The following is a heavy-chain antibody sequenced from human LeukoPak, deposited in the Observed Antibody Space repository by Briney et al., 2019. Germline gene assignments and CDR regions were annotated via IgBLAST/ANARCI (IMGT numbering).Heavy chain of an antibody. CDR3: ARIDTSGYNGYSFDY. D-gene: IGHD3-22*01. CDR1: GGSISSYY. Sequence: SETLSLTCAVSGGSISSYYWSWIRQPPQKRVEFTSDIYYSGNTNYNPSLKSRVTISVDTSKNQFSLKLSSVTAADTAVYYCARIDTSGYNGYSFDYWGQGTLVTVSS. J-gene: IGHJ4*02. V-gene: IGHV4-59*12. CDR2: IYYSGNT.